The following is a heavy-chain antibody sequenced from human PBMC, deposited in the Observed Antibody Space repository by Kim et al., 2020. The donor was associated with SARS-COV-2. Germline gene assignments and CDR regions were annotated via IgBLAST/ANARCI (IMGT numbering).Heavy chain of an antibody. CDR1: GFTFSSYS. CDR2: ISSSSSTI. CDR3: ARVARYYGSGQPYNWFDP. J-gene: IGHJ5*02. V-gene: IGHV3-48*02. Sequence: GGSLRLSCAASGFTFSSYSMNWVRQAPGKGLEWVSYISSSSSTIYYADSVKGRFTISRDNAKNSLYLQMNSLRDEDTAVYYCARVARYYGSGQPYNWFDPWGQGTLVTVSS. D-gene: IGHD3-10*01.